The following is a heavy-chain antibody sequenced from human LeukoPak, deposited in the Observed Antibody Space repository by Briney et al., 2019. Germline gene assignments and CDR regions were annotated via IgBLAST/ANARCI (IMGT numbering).Heavy chain of an antibody. CDR3: ARPKYSSGWYDDAFDI. V-gene: IGHV1-2*02. J-gene: IGHJ3*02. D-gene: IGHD6-19*01. Sequence: ASVKVSCKASGYTFTGYYMHWVRQAPGQGLEWMGWINPNSGGTNYAQKFQGRVTMTRDTSISTAYMELSRRRSQETALYYCARPKYSSGWYDDAFDIWGQGTMVTVSS. CDR2: INPNSGGT. CDR1: GYTFTGYY.